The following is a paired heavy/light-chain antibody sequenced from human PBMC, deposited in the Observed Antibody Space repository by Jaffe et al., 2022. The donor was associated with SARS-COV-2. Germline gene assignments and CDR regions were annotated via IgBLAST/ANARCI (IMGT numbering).Light chain of an antibody. J-gene: IGKJ4*01. CDR3: QQSYSTPLT. CDR1: QSISSS. V-gene: IGKV1-39*01. Sequence: DIQMTQSPSSLSASVGDRVTITCRASQSISSSLNWCQQKPGKAPKLLIYAASSLQSGVPSRFSGSGSGTDFTLTISSLQPEDFATYYCQQSYSTPLTFGGGTKVEIK. CDR2: AAS.
Heavy chain of an antibody. D-gene: IGHD6-13*01. J-gene: IGHJ3*02. V-gene: IGHV2-5*02. CDR3: THRLQQKLGAFDT. Sequence: QITLKESGPTLVKPTQTLTLTCTFSGFSLSTSGVGVGWIRQPPGKALEWLALIYWDGDKRYSPSLKSRLTINKYTPKNQVVLTMTAMDPADTATYYCTHRLQQKLGAFDTWGQGTVVTVSS. CDR2: IYWDGDK. CDR1: GFSLSTSGVG.